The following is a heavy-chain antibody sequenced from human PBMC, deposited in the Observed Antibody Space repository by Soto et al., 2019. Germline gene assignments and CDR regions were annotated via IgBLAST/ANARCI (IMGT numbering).Heavy chain of an antibody. CDR1: GVPVSSNY. CDR2: IYSGGST. CDR3: ASSTCSGGSCYSADFDY. J-gene: IGHJ4*02. V-gene: IGHV3-66*01. D-gene: IGHD2-15*01. Sequence: GGSLRLSCAASGVPVSSNYMSWVRQAPGKGLEWVSVIYSGGSTYYADSVKGRFTISRDNSKNTLYLQMNSLRAEDTAVYYCASSTCSGGSCYSADFDYWGQGTLVTVSS.